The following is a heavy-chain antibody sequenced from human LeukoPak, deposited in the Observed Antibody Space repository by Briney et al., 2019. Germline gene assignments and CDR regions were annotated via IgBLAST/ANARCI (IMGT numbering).Heavy chain of an antibody. CDR3: VVVVEPPDSDGFDV. CDR2: INADGSTT. D-gene: IGHD1-14*01. CDR1: GYTFGNSW. V-gene: IGHV3-74*01. Sequence: GGSLRLSCAASGYTFGNSWVHWVRQAPGKGLVWVSLINADGSTTTYADSVKGRFTISRDNARNTLSLQMNSLTIEDTAVYYCVVVVEPPDSDGFDVWGQGTMITVSS. J-gene: IGHJ3*01.